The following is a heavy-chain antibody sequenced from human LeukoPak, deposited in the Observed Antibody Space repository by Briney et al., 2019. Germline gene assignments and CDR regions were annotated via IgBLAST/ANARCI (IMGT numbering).Heavy chain of an antibody. CDR2: ISGSGGST. J-gene: IGHJ4*02. CDR1: GFTFSYYA. Sequence: GGSLRLSCAASGFTFSYYAMSWVRQAPGKGLEWVSAISGSGGSTYYADSVKGRFTISRDNSKNTLYLQMNSLRAGDTAVYYCARRYSDSFGYIDYWGQGTQVTVSS. V-gene: IGHV3-23*01. CDR3: ARRYSDSFGYIDY. D-gene: IGHD6-6*01.